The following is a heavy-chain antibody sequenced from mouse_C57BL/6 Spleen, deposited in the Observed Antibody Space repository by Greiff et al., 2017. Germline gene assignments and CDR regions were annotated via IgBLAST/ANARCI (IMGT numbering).Heavy chain of an antibody. D-gene: IGHD2-4*01. CDR2: ISSGSSTI. CDR3: ARQGYYDYHWFAY. Sequence: EVQLVESGGGLVKPGGSLKLSCAASGFTFSDYGMHWVRQAPEKGLEWVAYISSGSSTIYYADTVKGRFTISRDNAKNTLFLQMTSLRSEDTAMYYCARQGYYDYHWFAYRGYGTLVTVSA. V-gene: IGHV5-17*01. CDR1: GFTFSDYG. J-gene: IGHJ3*01.